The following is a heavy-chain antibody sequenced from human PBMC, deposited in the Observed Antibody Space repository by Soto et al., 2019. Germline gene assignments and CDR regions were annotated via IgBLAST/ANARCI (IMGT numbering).Heavy chain of an antibody. CDR1: GGSISSGGYY. CDR2: IYYSGST. CDR3: ARAMGYDILTPTWFDP. V-gene: IGHV4-31*03. J-gene: IGHJ5*02. Sequence: SETLSLTCTVSGGSISSGGYYWSWIRQHPGKGLEWIGYIYYSGSTYYNPSLKSRVTISVDTSKNQFSLKLSSVTAADTAVYYCARAMGYDILTPTWFDPWGQGTLVTVSS. D-gene: IGHD3-9*01.